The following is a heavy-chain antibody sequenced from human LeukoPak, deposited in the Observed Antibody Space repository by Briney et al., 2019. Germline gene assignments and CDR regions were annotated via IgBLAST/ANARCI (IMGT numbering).Heavy chain of an antibody. D-gene: IGHD1-26*01. V-gene: IGHV6-1*01. Sequence: SQTLSLTCVISGDSVSSNSAAWNWIRQSPSRGLEWLGRTYYRSKWYYHYAVSMKSRISVNPDTSKNQFSLQLNSVTPEDTAVYYCARTRDLGPDYWGQGTLVTVSS. J-gene: IGHJ4*02. CDR1: GDSVSSNSAA. CDR3: ARTRDLGPDY. CDR2: TYYRSKWYY.